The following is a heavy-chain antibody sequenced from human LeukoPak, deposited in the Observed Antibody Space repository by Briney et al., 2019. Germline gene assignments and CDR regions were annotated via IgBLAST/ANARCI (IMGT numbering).Heavy chain of an antibody. J-gene: IGHJ3*02. D-gene: IGHD3-22*01. V-gene: IGHV4-4*02. CDR2: IYHSGST. CDR3: ARWSSGYYDAFDI. CDR1: GGSISSTNW. Sequence: SETLSLTCTVSGGSISSTNWWSWVRQPPGQGLEWIGEIYHSGSTNYNPSLKSRVTISVDKSKNQFSLKLNSVTAADTAVYYCARWSSGYYDAFDIWGQGTMVTVSS.